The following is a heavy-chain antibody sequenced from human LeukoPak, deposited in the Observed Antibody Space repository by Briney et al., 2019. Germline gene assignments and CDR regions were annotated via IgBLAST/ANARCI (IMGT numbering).Heavy chain of an antibody. J-gene: IGHJ3*02. CDR2: INHSGST. CDR3: ARRYRSRNRDILTGYYWISAFDI. Sequence: PSETLSLTCAVYGGSLSGYYWSWIRQPPGKGLEWIGEINHSGSTNYNPSLKSRVTISVDTSKNQFSLKLSSVTAADTAVYYCARRYRSRNRDILTGYYWISAFDIWGQGTMVTVSS. CDR1: GGSLSGYY. D-gene: IGHD3-9*01. V-gene: IGHV4-34*01.